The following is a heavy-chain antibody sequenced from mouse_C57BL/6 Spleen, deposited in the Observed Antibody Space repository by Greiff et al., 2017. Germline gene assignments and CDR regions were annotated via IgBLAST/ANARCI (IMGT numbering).Heavy chain of an antibody. CDR1: GYTFTSYW. J-gene: IGHJ1*03. V-gene: IGHV1-72*01. Sequence: VQLQQPGAELVKPGASVKLSCKASGYTFTSYWMHWVKQRPGRGLGWIGRIDPNSGGTKYNEKFKSKATLTVDKPSSTAYMQLSSLTAEDSAVYYCARGYYCGSRYFDVWGTGTTVTVSS. CDR3: ARGYYCGSRYFDV. CDR2: IDPNSGGT. D-gene: IGHD1-1*01.